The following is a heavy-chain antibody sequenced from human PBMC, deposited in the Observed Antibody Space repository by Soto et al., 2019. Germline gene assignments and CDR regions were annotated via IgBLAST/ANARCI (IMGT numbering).Heavy chain of an antibody. CDR1: GGSISSSNYY. CDR3: ARRGGSGSPDY. J-gene: IGHJ4*02. CDR2: IYYSGST. Sequence: PSETLSLTCTVSGGSISSSNYYWGWIRQPPGKGLEWIGSIYYSGSTNYNPSLKSRVTIFVDTSKNQFSLKLTSVTVADTAVYYCARRGGSGSPDYWGQGTLVTVSS. V-gene: IGHV4-39*01. D-gene: IGHD3-10*01.